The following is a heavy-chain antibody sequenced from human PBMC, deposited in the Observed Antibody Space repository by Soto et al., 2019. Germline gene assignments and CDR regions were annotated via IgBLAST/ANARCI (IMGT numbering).Heavy chain of an antibody. CDR3: ARGYSSGWYFFDY. J-gene: IGHJ4*02. D-gene: IGHD6-19*01. CDR1: GATLSSYA. V-gene: IGHV1-69*12. CDR2: FIPTFVTA. Sequence: QVQLVQSGVGWKKPGSWGRVSCRAFGATLSSYAITWLHRAPGQGLEWMGGFIPTFVTANYAQKFQVRGTITADESTSTAYMELSSLRSEDTAVYYCARGYSSGWYFFDYWGQGTLVTVSS.